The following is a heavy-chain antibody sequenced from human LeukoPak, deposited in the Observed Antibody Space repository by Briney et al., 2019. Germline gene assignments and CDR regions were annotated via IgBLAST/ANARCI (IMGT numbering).Heavy chain of an antibody. CDR1: GFTFSSYA. Sequence: GRSLRLSCAASGFTFSSYAMHWVRQAPGEGLEWVAVISYDGSNKYYADSVKGRFTISRDNSKNTLYLQMNSLRAEDTAVYYCARDPASAYYFDYWGQGTLVTVSS. D-gene: IGHD6-25*01. V-gene: IGHV3-30-3*01. J-gene: IGHJ4*02. CDR2: ISYDGSNK. CDR3: ARDPASAYYFDY.